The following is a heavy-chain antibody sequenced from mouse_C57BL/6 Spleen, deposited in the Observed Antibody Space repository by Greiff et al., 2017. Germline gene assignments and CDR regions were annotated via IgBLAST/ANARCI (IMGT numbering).Heavy chain of an antibody. CDR2: RWSGGST. CDR3: AKEGSSFFAY. CDR1: GFSLTSYG. Sequence: VTLKESGPGLVQPSQSLSITCTVSGFSLTSYGVHWVRQPPGKGLEWLGVRWSGGSTDYNAAFISRLSISKDNSKSQVFVKMNSLQADDTAIYYCAKEGSSFFAYWGQGTLVTVSA. D-gene: IGHD1-1*01. J-gene: IGHJ3*01. V-gene: IGHV2-4*01.